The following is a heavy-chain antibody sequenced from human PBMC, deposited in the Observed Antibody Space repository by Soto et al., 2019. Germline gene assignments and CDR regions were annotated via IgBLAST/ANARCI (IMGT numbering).Heavy chain of an antibody. Sequence: KPSETLSLTCAVYGGSFRDYYWNWIRQPPGKGLEWIGEINQSGRTNYNPSLKSRVTISVDTSNNQFSLKLSSVTAADTAVFYCARGDWDIAVVPAATQRKRDAFDIWGQGTVVTVSS. D-gene: IGHD2-2*01. V-gene: IGHV4-34*01. CDR3: ARGDWDIAVVPAATQRKRDAFDI. CDR2: INQSGRT. CDR1: GGSFRDYY. J-gene: IGHJ3*02.